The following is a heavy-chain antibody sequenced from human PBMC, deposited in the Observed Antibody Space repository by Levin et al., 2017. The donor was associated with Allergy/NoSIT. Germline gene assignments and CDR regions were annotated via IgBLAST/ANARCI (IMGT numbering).Heavy chain of an antibody. CDR3: AKDLYSTGTRDY. D-gene: IGHD1-1*01. V-gene: IGHV3-23*01. CDR1: GFTFSSYA. CDR2: ISGSGGST. J-gene: IGHJ4*02. Sequence: GESLKISCAASGFTFSSYAMSWVRQAPGKGLEWVSAISGSGGSTYYADSVKGRFTISRDNSKNTLYLQMNSLRAEDTAVYYCAKDLYSTGTRDYWGQGTLVTVSS.